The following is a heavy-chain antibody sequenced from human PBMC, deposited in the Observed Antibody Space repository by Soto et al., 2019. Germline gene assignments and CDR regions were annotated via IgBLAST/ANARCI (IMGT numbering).Heavy chain of an antibody. CDR1: GYTFTSYG. Sequence: ASVKVSCKASGYTFTSYGISWVRQAPGQGLEWMGWISAYNGNTNYAQKLQGRVTMTTDTSTSTAYMELRSLRSDDTAVYYCARDSVRITMVRGLINFDYWGQGNLVTVS. V-gene: IGHV1-18*01. CDR3: ARDSVRITMVRGLINFDY. J-gene: IGHJ4*02. D-gene: IGHD3-10*01. CDR2: ISAYNGNT.